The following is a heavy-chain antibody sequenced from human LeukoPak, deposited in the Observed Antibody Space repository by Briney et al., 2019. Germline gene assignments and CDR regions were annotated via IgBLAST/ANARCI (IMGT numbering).Heavy chain of an antibody. CDR2: INGDGSST. D-gene: IGHD3-10*01. V-gene: IGHV3-74*01. Sequence: GGSLRLSCAASGFTFNSHWMHWVRQAPGKGLVWVSRINGDGSSTTYADSVRGRFTISRDNSKNTLYLQMNSLRAEDTAIYYCAKDLVTGSLDYWGQGTLVTVSS. CDR3: AKDLVTGSLDY. CDR1: GFTFNSHW. J-gene: IGHJ4*02.